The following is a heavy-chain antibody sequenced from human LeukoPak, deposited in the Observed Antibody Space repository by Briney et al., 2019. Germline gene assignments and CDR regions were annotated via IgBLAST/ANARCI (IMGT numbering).Heavy chain of an antibody. CDR1: GASISGSNYY. CDR2: IYSSGST. V-gene: IGHV4-39*01. D-gene: IGHD5-24*01. CDR3: ARLYGYSFAVSRKYFDY. Sequence: SETLSLTCAVSGASISGSNYYWGWIRQPPGKGLEWIGNIYSSGSTYYNPSLTSRVTISVDTSKNQFSLKLSSVTAADTAVYYCARLYGYSFAVSRKYFDYWGQGTLVTVPS. J-gene: IGHJ4*02.